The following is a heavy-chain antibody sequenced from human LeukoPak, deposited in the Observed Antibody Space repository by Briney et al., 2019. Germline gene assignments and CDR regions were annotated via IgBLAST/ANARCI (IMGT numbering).Heavy chain of an antibody. CDR2: IYYSGST. CDR1: GGSINNNNYY. Sequence: SETLSLTCTVSGGSINNNNYYWGWIRQPPGKGLEWIGSIYYSGSTYYNPSLKSRVTISVDTSKNQFSLKLSSVTAADTAVYYCASLDTTYAFDIWGQGTMVTVSS. D-gene: IGHD1-1*01. CDR3: ASLDTTYAFDI. J-gene: IGHJ3*02. V-gene: IGHV4-39*01.